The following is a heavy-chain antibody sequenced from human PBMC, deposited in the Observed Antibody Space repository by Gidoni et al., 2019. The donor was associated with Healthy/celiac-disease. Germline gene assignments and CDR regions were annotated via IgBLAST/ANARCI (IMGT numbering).Heavy chain of an antibody. V-gene: IGHV4-34*01. CDR1: GGSFSGYY. Sequence: VQLQQWGAGLLKPSETLSLTCAVYGGSFSGYYWSWIRQPPGKGLEWIGEINHSGSTNYNPSLKSRVTISVDTSKNQFSLKLSSVTAADTAVYYCARRGRGSGWQHWGQGTLITVSS. J-gene: IGHJ1*01. CDR3: ARRGRGSGWQH. D-gene: IGHD6-19*01. CDR2: INHSGST.